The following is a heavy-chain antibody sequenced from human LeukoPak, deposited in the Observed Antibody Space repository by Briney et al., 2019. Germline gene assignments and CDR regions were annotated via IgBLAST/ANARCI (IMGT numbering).Heavy chain of an antibody. CDR3: AKDRDIAARYYYGMDV. CDR2: ISYDGSNK. D-gene: IGHD6-6*01. V-gene: IGHV3-30*18. CDR1: GFTFSSYG. Sequence: GRSLRLSCAASGFTFSSYGMHWVRQAPGKGLEWVAVISYDGSNKYYADSVKGRFTISRDNSKNTLYLQMNSLRAEDTAVYCCAKDRDIAARYYYGMDVWGQGTTVTVSS. J-gene: IGHJ6*02.